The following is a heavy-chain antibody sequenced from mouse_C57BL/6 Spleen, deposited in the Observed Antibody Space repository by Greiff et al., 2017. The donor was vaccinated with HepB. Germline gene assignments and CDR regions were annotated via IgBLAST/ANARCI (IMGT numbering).Heavy chain of an antibody. CDR2: ILPGSGST. D-gene: IGHD1-1*01. V-gene: IGHV1-9*01. CDR3: AIYGSSYGYWYFDV. CDR1: GYTFTGYW. J-gene: IGHJ1*03. Sequence: LVESGAELMKPGASVKLSCKATGYTFTGYWIEWVKQRPGHGLEWIGEILPGSGSTNYNEKFKGKATFTADTSSNTAYMQLSSLTTEDSAIYYCAIYGSSYGYWYFDVWGTGTTGTVSS.